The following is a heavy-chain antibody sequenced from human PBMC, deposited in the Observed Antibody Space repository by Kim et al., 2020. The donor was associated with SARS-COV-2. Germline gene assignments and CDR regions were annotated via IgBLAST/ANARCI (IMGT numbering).Heavy chain of an antibody. V-gene: IGHV4-34*01. J-gene: IGHJ4*02. CDR2: INHSGST. Sequence: SETLSLTCAVYGGSFSGYYWSWIRQPPGKGLEWIGEINHSGSTNYNPSLKSRVTISVDTSKNQFSLKLSSVTAADTAVYYCARGRNVLLWFGDRYYFDYWGQGTLVTVSS. D-gene: IGHD3-10*01. CDR3: ARGRNVLLWFGDRYYFDY. CDR1: GGSFSGYY.